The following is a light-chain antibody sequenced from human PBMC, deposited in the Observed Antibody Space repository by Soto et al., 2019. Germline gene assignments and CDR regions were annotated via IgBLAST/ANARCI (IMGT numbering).Light chain of an antibody. V-gene: IGLV2-11*01. CDR2: DVT. J-gene: IGLJ1*01. CDR1: DVGDYNF. Sequence: QSVLTQPRSVSGSPGQSVSISCDVGDYNFVSWYQQHPGKAPKLIIYDVTKRPSGVPDRFSGSKSGNAASLTISGLQAEDEAEYYCCSFAGFYTFVFATGTKLTVL. CDR3: CSFAGFYTFV.